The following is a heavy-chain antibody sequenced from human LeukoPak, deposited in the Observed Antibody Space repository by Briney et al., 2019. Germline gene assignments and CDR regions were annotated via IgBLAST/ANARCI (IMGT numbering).Heavy chain of an antibody. CDR3: ARSGVLYSSSWQIDY. CDR1: GGSISSYY. CDR2: IYCSGST. D-gene: IGHD6-13*01. V-gene: IGHV4-59*01. Sequence: PSETLSLTCTVSGGSISSYYWSWIRQPPGKGLEWIGYIYCSGSTNYNPSLKSRVTISVDTSKNQFSLKLSSVTAADTAVYYCARSGVLYSSSWQIDYWGQGTLVTVSS. J-gene: IGHJ4*02.